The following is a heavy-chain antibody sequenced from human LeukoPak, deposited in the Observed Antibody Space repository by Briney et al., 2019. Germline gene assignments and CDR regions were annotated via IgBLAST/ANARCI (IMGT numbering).Heavy chain of an antibody. CDR3: AREPPGGAMAHWFDP. CDR1: GGSISSSSYY. V-gene: IGHV4-39*07. D-gene: IGHD5-18*01. J-gene: IGHJ5*02. CDR2: IYYSGTT. Sequence: SETLSLTCTVSGGSISSSSYYWGWIRQPPGKGLEWIGSIYYSGTTYYNPSLKSRVTISVDKSKNQFSLKLSSVTAADTAVYYCAREPPGGAMAHWFDPWGQGTLVTVSS.